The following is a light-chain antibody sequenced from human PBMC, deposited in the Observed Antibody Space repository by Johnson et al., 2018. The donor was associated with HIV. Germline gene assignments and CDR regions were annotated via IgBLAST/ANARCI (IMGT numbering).Light chain of an antibody. CDR2: ENN. V-gene: IGLV1-51*02. CDR3: GTWDSSLSAYV. Sequence: QSVLTQPPSVSAAPGQKVTISCSGSSSNIGNNYVSWYQQLPETAPKLLIYENNKRPSGIPDRFSGSKSGTSATLGITGLQTGDEADYYCGTWDSSLSAYVFGTWTKVTVL. CDR1: SSNIGNNY. J-gene: IGLJ1*01.